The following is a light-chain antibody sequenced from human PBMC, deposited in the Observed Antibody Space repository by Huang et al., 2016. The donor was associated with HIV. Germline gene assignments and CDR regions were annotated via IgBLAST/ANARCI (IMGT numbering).Light chain of an antibody. Sequence: DILLTQPPSSVSASVGDRVTITCRASQGINNWLAWYQQKPGKAPKLLIYSASNLHVGVPSRFSGSGSGTDFTLTISNLQPDDFATYYCQQAHRFSPLTFGGGTKVDI. CDR1: QGINNW. J-gene: IGKJ4*01. V-gene: IGKV1D-12*01. CDR3: QQAHRFSPLT. CDR2: SAS.